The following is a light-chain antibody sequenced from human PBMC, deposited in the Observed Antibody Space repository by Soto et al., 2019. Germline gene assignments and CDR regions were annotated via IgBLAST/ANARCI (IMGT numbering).Light chain of an antibody. CDR3: NSYSSSRSGGV. Sequence: QSALTQPASVSGSPGQSITISCTGTSSDVGGYNYVSWYQQHPGKAPKLLIYEDSNRPSGVPNRFSGSKSGNTASLTISGLQAEDEADYYCNSYSSSRSGGVFGTGTKLTVL. CDR2: EDS. V-gene: IGLV2-14*01. CDR1: SSDVGGYNY. J-gene: IGLJ1*01.